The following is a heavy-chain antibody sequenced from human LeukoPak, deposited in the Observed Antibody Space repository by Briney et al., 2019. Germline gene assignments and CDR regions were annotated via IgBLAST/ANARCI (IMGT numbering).Heavy chain of an antibody. V-gene: IGHV4-39*07. Sequence: GWVRQPPGKGLEWIGSIYYSGSTYYNPSLKSRVTISVDTSKNQFSLKLSSVTAADTAVYYCARVAIAAAGGFDPWGQGTLVTVSS. CDR2: IYYSGST. D-gene: IGHD6-13*01. CDR3: ARVAIAAAGGFDP. J-gene: IGHJ5*02.